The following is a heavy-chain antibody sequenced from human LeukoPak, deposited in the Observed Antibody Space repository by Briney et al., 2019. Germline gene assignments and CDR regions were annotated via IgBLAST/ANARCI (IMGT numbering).Heavy chain of an antibody. CDR3: ARGVVPAAIEGNWFDP. CDR1: GYTFTGYY. CDR2: INPNSGGT. V-gene: IGHV1-2*02. J-gene: IGHJ5*02. D-gene: IGHD2-2*02. Sequence: ASVKVSCKASGYTFTGYYMHWVRQAPGQGPEWMGWINPNSGGTNYAQKFQGRVTMTRDTSISTAYMELSRLRSDDTAVYYCARGVVPAAIEGNWFDPWGQGTLVTVSS.